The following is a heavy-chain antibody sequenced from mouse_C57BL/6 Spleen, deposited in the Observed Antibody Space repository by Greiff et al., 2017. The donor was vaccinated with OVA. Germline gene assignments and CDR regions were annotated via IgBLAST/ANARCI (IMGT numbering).Heavy chain of an antibody. CDR1: GYTFTSYW. CDR3: ARSPYYGSSRGYAMDY. Sequence: VQLQQPGTELVKPGASVKLSCKASGYTFTSYWMHWVKQRPGPGLELIGNINPSNGGTNYNEKFKSKATLTVDNSSSTAYMQLSSLTSEDSAVYYCARSPYYGSSRGYAMDYWGQGTSVTVSS. D-gene: IGHD1-1*01. J-gene: IGHJ4*01. V-gene: IGHV1-53*01. CDR2: INPSNGGT.